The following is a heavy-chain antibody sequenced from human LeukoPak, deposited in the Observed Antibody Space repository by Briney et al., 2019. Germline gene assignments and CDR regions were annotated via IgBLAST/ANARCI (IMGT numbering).Heavy chain of an antibody. J-gene: IGHJ4*02. CDR2: ISSSSSYI. CDR1: GFTFSSYS. V-gene: IGHV3-21*01. CDR3: ARDLHSSSWYFVGH. D-gene: IGHD6-13*01. Sequence: GGSLRLSCAACGFTFSSYSMNWVRQAPGKGLEWVSSISSSSSYIYYADSVKGRFTISRDNAKNSLYLQMNSLRAEDTAVYYCARDLHSSSWYFVGHWGQGTLVTVSS.